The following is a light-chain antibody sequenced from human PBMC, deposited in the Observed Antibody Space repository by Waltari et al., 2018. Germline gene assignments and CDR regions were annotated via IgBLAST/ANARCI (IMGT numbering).Light chain of an antibody. V-gene: IGKV3D-20*02. CDR2: GTS. J-gene: IGKJ3*01. CDR1: PSVSNTY. Sequence: EIVLTQSPGTLSLSPGERATLSSRASPSVSNTYLAWYQQKPGQAPRPLIDGTSTRATGIPARFSGSGSGTDFTLTISSLEAEDFAVYYCQHRDHWPPDATFGPGTKVDI. CDR3: QHRDHWPPDAT.